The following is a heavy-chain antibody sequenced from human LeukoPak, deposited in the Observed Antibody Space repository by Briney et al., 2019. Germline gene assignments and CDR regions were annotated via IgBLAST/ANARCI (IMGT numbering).Heavy chain of an antibody. Sequence: ASVKVSCKASGYTFTGYYMHWVRQAPGQGLEWMGWISAYNGNTNYAQKLQGRVTMTTDTSTSTAYMELRSLRSDDTAVYYCARSSNYYDSSGLIGYWGQGTLVTVSS. J-gene: IGHJ4*02. CDR1: GYTFTGYY. V-gene: IGHV1-18*04. CDR2: ISAYNGNT. CDR3: ARSSNYYDSSGLIGY. D-gene: IGHD3-22*01.